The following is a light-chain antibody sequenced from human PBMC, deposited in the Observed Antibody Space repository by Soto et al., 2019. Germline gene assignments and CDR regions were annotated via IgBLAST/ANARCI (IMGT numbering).Light chain of an antibody. CDR2: DAS. J-gene: IGKJ1*01. Sequence: DIQMTQSPSTLSASVGDRVTITCRASQSVRDYLAWYQQKPGKVPNLLVYDASHLASGVPSRFSGSGSGTEFMLTISSLQADDFATHYCQQYTASSPWTFGQGTKVEIK. CDR1: QSVRDY. V-gene: IGKV1-5*01. CDR3: QQYTASSPWT.